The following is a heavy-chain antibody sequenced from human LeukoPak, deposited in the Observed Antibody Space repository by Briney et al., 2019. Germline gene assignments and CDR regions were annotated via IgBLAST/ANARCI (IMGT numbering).Heavy chain of an antibody. Sequence: GGSLRLSCAASGFTFSNYWMSWVRQAPGKGLEWVSGISGGGVRTYYGDSGKGRFTISRDNSKNTLYLQMNNLRAEDTAVYYCAKDQGIDYGDQLHYWGQGTLVTVSS. CDR3: AKDQGIDYGDQLHY. CDR2: ISGGGVRT. V-gene: IGHV3-23*01. J-gene: IGHJ4*02. CDR1: GFTFSNYW. D-gene: IGHD4/OR15-4a*01.